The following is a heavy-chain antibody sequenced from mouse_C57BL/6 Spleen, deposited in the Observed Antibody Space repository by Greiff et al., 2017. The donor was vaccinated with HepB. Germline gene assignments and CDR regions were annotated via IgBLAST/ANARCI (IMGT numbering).Heavy chain of an antibody. V-gene: IGHV1-39*01. J-gene: IGHJ4*01. CDR3: ANLLLGKYAMDY. CDR1: GYSFTDYN. Sequence: EVKLMESGPELVKPGASVKISCKASGYSFTDYNMNWVKQSNGKSLEWIGVINPNYGTTSYNQKFKGKATLTVDQSSSTAYMQLNSLTSEDSAVYYCANLLLGKYAMDYWGQGTSVTVSS. D-gene: IGHD2-1*01. CDR2: INPNYGTT.